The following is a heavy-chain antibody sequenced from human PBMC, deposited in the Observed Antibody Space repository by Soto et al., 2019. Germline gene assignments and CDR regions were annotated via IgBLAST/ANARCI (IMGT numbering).Heavy chain of an antibody. CDR1: GFTFSSYG. D-gene: IGHD6-6*01. Sequence: SLRLSFSVSGFTFSSYGMDWVRHAPFKVLEWVADIWYDGSNKYYADSVKGRFTISRDNSKNTLYLQMNSLRADDTAAYYRPRDTGQPVQYYYYGMDVWGQGTTLPESS. V-gene: IGHV3-33*01. J-gene: IGHJ6*02. CDR2: IWYDGSNK. CDR3: PRDTGQPVQYYYYGMDV.